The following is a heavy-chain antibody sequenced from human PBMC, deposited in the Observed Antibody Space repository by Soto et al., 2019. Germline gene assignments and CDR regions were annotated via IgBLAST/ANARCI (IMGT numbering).Heavy chain of an antibody. Sequence: PLETLSLACTVSGDSISSPDYYWSRIRQAPGKGLELIGYVYYRGSIYYTPSFESRVSVSIYTSKNQFSLRLTSGTAADSAVYFCARVTFAPILFDSWGQVVLVTVS. CDR1: GDSISSPDYY. CDR3: ARVTFAPILFDS. D-gene: IGHD3-16*01. V-gene: IGHV4-30-4*01. CDR2: VYYRGSI. J-gene: IGHJ5*01.